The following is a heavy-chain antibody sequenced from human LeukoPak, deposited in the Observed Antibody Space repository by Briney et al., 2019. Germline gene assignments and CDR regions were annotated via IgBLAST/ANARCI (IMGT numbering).Heavy chain of an antibody. CDR2: ITGSDGRT. CDR3: TKDPSGDCIGAFDP. D-gene: IGHD2-21*02. J-gene: IGHJ5*02. V-gene: IGHV3-23*01. Sequence: GGALRLSCAASGFTFSSFAMTWVRQAPGKGLEWVSSITGSDGRTYTTDSVKGRFTISRDNSQNTLYLQMNSLRAEDTAVYYCTKDPSGDCIGAFDPWGQGTLVTVSS. CDR1: GFTFSSFA.